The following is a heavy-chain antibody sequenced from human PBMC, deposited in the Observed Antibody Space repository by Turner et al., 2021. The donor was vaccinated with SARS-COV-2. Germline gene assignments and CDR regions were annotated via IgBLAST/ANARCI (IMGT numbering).Heavy chain of an antibody. CDR3: ARGSGWVADY. D-gene: IGHD6-19*01. Sequence: EVQLAESGGGLVQPAGSLRLSSAASGFTFNNHWMTWVRQAPGKGLEWVAIIKQDGSETLYVDSVKGRFTISRDNAKNSLYLQMNSLRAEDTAIYYCARGSGWVADYWGQGTLVTVSS. CDR2: IKQDGSET. V-gene: IGHV3-7*01. CDR1: GFTFNNHW. J-gene: IGHJ4*02.